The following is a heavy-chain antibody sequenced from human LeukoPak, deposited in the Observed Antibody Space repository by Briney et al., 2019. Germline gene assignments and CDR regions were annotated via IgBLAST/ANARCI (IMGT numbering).Heavy chain of an antibody. Sequence: SETLSLTCTVSGGSISSSSYYWGSIRQPPGKGLEWIGSICYSGSTYYNPSLNSRVTISVDTSKNQFSLKLSSVTAADTAVYYCARRVLLWFGELSSWFDPWGQGTLVTVSS. V-gene: IGHV4-39*01. CDR3: ARRVLLWFGELSSWFDP. CDR2: ICYSGST. D-gene: IGHD3-10*01. J-gene: IGHJ5*02. CDR1: GGSISSSSYY.